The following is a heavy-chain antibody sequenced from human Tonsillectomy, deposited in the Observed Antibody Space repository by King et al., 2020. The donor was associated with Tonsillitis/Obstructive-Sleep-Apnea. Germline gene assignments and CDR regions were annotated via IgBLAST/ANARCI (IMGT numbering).Heavy chain of an antibody. CDR1: GGTFSSYA. J-gene: IGHJ6*03. V-gene: IGHV1-69*12. CDR3: ARDSQYYDFWSGYYNGNYYYYYYMDV. CDR2: IIPIFGTA. Sequence: VQLVQSGAEVKKPGSSVKVSCKASGGTFSSYAISWVRQAPGQGLEWMGGIIPIFGTANYAQKFQGRVTITADESTGTAYMELSSLRSEDTAVDYCARDSQYYDFWSGYYNGNYYYYYYMDVWGKGTTVTVSS. D-gene: IGHD3-3*01.